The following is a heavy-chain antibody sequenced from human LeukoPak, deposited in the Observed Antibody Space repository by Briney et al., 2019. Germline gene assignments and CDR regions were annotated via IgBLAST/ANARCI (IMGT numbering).Heavy chain of an antibody. Sequence: GGSLRLSCAASGFTFSSYSMNWVRQAPGKGLEWVSSISSSSYIYYADSVKGRFTISRDNAKNSLYLQMNSLRAEDTAVYYCARSPIAVAGLDAFDIWGQGTMVTVSS. CDR3: ARSPIAVAGLDAFDI. J-gene: IGHJ3*02. CDR2: ISSSSYI. D-gene: IGHD6-19*01. CDR1: GFTFSSYS. V-gene: IGHV3-21*01.